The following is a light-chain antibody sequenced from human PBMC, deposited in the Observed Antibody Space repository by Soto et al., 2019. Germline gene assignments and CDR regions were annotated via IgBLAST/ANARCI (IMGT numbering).Light chain of an antibody. J-gene: IGKJ4*01. CDR1: QNINTW. CDR2: RAS. Sequence: DIQMTQSPSTLSASVGDSVTITCRASQNINTWVAWYQQKPGKAPNLLIYRASTLESGVPSRFSGSGSGTEFTLTISSLQPDDSATYFCQQYQSYLSFAGGT. CDR3: QQYQSYLS. V-gene: IGKV1-5*01.